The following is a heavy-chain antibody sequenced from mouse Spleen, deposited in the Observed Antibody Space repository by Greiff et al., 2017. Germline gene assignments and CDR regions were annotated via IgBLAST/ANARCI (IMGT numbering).Heavy chain of an antibody. CDR2: IDPSDSET. J-gene: IGHJ1*01. CDR3: ARGYGSSPYWYFDV. V-gene: IGHV1-52*01. CDR1: GYTFTSYW. D-gene: IGHD1-1*01. Sequence: QVQLQQPGAELVRPGSSVKLSCKASGYTFTSYWMHWVKQRPIQGLEWIGNIDPSDSETHYNQKFKDKATLTVDKSSSTAYMQLSSLTSEDSAVYYWARGYGSSPYWYFDVWGAGTTVTVSS.